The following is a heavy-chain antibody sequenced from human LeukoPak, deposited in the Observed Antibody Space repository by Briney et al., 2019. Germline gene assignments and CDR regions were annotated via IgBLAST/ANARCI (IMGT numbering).Heavy chain of an antibody. J-gene: IGHJ4*02. CDR2: ISISSSTI. Sequence: GGSLRLSCAASGFTFSSFGMNWIRQAPGKGLEWVSYISISSSTIYYADSVKGRFTISRDNAKNSVSLQMNSLRAEDTAVYYCPRETITWNPMDYWGQGTLVTVSS. V-gene: IGHV3-48*01. CDR3: PRETITWNPMDY. D-gene: IGHD1-1*01. CDR1: GFTFSSFG.